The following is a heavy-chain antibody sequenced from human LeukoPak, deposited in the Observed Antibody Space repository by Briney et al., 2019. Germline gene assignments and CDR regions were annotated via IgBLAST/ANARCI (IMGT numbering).Heavy chain of an antibody. CDR2: ISSSSSYI. J-gene: IGHJ4*02. D-gene: IGHD4-11*01. Sequence: GGSLRLSCAASGFTFSSYSMNWVRQAPGKGLEWVSSISSSSSYIYYADSVKGRFTISRDNAKNSLYLQMNSLRAEDTAVYYCARDDYSNYGATNDYGGQGTLVTVSS. CDR3: ARDDYSNYGATNDY. CDR1: GFTFSSYS. V-gene: IGHV3-21*01.